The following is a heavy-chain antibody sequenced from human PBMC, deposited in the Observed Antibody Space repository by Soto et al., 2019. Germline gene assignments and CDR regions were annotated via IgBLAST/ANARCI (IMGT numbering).Heavy chain of an antibody. Sequence: PSETLSLTCAVYGGSFSGYYWSWIRQPPGKGLEWIGEINHSGGTNYNPSLKSRVTISVDTSKNQFSLKLSSVTAADTAVYYCARANNYGGDFDYWGQGTLVTVSS. CDR3: ARANNYGGDFDY. J-gene: IGHJ4*02. CDR1: GGSFSGYY. CDR2: INHSGGT. D-gene: IGHD2-21*01. V-gene: IGHV4-34*01.